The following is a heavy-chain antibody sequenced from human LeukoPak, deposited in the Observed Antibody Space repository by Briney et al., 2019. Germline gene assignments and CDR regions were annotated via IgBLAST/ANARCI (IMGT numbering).Heavy chain of an antibody. CDR2: MNPNSGNT. V-gene: IGHV1-8*01. CDR1: GYTFTSYD. J-gene: IGHJ2*01. D-gene: IGHD4-23*01. Sequence: ASVKVSCKASGYTFTSYDINWVRQATGQGLEWMGWMNPNSGNTGYAQKFQGRVTMTRDTSTSTVYMELSSLRSEDTAVYYCARYMGNSVLWYFDLWGRGTLVTVSS. CDR3: ARYMGNSVLWYFDL.